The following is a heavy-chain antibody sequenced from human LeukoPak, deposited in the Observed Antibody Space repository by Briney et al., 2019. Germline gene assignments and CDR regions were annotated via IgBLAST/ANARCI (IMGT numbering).Heavy chain of an antibody. CDR2: ISYSGNT. CDR3: AREAARPWYLDY. D-gene: IGHD6-6*01. J-gene: IGHJ4*02. Sequence: PSETLSLTCTVSGGSISSHYWSWIRQPPGKGLEWIGYISYSGNTNYNPSLKSRVTISADTSNNQFSLRLSSVTAADTAVYYCAREAARPWYLDYWGQGTLVTVSS. V-gene: IGHV4-59*11. CDR1: GGSISSHY.